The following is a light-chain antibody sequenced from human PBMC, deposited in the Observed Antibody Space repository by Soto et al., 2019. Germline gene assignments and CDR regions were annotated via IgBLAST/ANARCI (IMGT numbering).Light chain of an antibody. CDR1: QSISSY. CDR2: DAS. V-gene: IGKV1-39*01. CDR3: QQSYSLIT. J-gene: IGKJ5*01. Sequence: DIQMTQSQSSLSASVGDRVTITSRASQSISSYLNWYQQKPGKAPKLLIYDASSLQSGVPSRFSGSGSGTDFTLTISSLQPEDFATYYCQQSYSLITFGQGTRLEIK.